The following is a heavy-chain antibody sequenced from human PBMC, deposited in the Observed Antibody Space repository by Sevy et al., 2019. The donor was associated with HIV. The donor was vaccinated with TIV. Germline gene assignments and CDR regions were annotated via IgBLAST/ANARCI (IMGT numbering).Heavy chain of an antibody. V-gene: IGHV3-30*18. J-gene: IGHJ3*01. D-gene: IGHD2-15*01. CDR1: GFTFSSYG. CDR3: AKGSRATGSAFDV. Sequence: GGSLRLSCAASGFTFSSYGMHWVRQAPGKGLEWVAVVSYDGSHKYYGDSMKGRFTISRDNSKNTVSLQMNSLRGEDTAVYYCAKGSRATGSAFDVWGQGTVVTVSS. CDR2: VSYDGSHK.